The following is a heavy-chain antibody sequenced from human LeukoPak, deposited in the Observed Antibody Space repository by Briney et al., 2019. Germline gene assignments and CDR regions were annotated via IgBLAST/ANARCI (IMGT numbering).Heavy chain of an antibody. V-gene: IGHV3-23*01. J-gene: IGHJ4*02. CDR1: GFTLSSYA. Sequence: GGSLRLSCAASGFTLSSYAMSWVRHPPGKGLEWVSAIRGSGGSTNYAASVKGRFTISIDNSKNPLYLQMSSLRAEDTAVYYCAKDLTLPMIVVVPVYGFDYWGQGTLVTVSS. D-gene: IGHD3-22*01. CDR2: IRGSGGST. CDR3: AKDLTLPMIVVVPVYGFDY.